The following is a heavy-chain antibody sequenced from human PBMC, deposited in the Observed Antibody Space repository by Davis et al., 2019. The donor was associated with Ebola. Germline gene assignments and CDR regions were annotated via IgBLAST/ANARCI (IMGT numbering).Heavy chain of an antibody. D-gene: IGHD2/OR15-2a*01. CDR1: GGSISSYY. J-gene: IGHJ5*02. CDR3: ARGIRAGAGDWFDP. Sequence: MPSETLSLTCTVSGGSISSYYWSWIRQPPGKGLEWIGYIYYSGSTNYNPRLKSRVTISVDTPNNHFFLKLSSVTAADTAVYYCARGIRAGAGDWFDPWGQGTLVTVSS. CDR2: IYYSGST. V-gene: IGHV4-59*01.